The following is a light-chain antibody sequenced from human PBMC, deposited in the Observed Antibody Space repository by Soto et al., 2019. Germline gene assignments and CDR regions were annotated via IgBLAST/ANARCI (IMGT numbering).Light chain of an antibody. CDR3: QQSYSTPFT. CDR2: ATS. V-gene: IGKV1-39*01. J-gene: IGKJ3*01. CDR1: ETISTF. Sequence: DIQMTPSPSSLSASVGDRVTITCRASETISTFLNWYQQKPGKAPKLLIYATSNLQSGVPSRFSGSGTGTDFTLTINSLQPEDFATYYCQQSYSTPFTFGPGTKVDIK.